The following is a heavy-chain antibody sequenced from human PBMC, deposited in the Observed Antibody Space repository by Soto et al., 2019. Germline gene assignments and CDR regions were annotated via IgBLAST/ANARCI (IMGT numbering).Heavy chain of an antibody. CDR3: ARVAVAARPRWYNWFDP. Sequence: QEQLVQSGAEVKKPGASVKVSCMTSGYTFTDYDINWVRQATGQGLEFIGWMNPNSGETGYAQKFQGRVNMTRSTSLSTAYLELSSLTSDDTAVYFCARVAVAARPRWYNWFDPWGQGTLVTVAS. CDR2: MNPNSGET. V-gene: IGHV1-8*02. D-gene: IGHD2-15*01. J-gene: IGHJ5*02. CDR1: GYTFTDYD.